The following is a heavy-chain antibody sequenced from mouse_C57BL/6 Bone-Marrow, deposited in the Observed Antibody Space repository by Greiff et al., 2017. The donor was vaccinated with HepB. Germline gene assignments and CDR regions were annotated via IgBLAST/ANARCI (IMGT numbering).Heavy chain of an antibody. V-gene: IGHV10-1*01. CDR1: GFSFNTYA. J-gene: IGHJ4*01. D-gene: IGHD2-1*01. CDR2: IRSKSNNYAT. Sequence: EVKVVESGGGLVQPKGSLKLSCAASGFSFNTYAMNWVRQAPGKGLEWVARIRSKSNNYATYYADSVKDRFTISRDDSESMLYLQMNNLKTEDTAMYYCVRQGDGNYFRGAMDYWGQGTSVTVSS. CDR3: VRQGDGNYFRGAMDY.